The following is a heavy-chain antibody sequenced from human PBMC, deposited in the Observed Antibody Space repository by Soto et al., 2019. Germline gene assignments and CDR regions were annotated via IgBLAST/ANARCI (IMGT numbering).Heavy chain of an antibody. CDR3: ASGGSSLNFDS. J-gene: IGHJ4*02. CDR1: GFTFRSYW. V-gene: IGHV3-74*01. CDR2: INSDGSST. Sequence: EVQLVESGGGLVQPGGSLRLSCAASGFTFRSYWMQWVRQAPGKGLVWVSWINSDGSSTSYADSVKGRFTISRDNAKNTLNLQMNSLRAEDTAVYYCASGGSSLNFDSWCQGTLVTVSS. D-gene: IGHD6-6*01.